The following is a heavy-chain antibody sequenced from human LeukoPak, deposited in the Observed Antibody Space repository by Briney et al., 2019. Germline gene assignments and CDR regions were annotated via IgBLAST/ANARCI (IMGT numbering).Heavy chain of an antibody. J-gene: IGHJ4*02. Sequence: SETLSLTRTVSGGSISSYYRSWIRQPPGKGLEWVGYIYYSGSTNYNPSLKSRVTISVDTSKNQFSLKLSSVTAADTAVYYCARSVPPYYDYVWGSYREFDYWGQGTLVTVSS. D-gene: IGHD3-16*02. V-gene: IGHV4-59*01. CDR2: IYYSGST. CDR3: ARSVPPYYDYVWGSYREFDY. CDR1: GGSISSYY.